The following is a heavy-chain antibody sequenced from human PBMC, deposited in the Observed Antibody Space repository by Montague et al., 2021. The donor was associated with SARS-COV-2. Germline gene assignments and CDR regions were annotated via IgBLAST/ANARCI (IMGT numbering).Heavy chain of an antibody. V-gene: IGHV4-39*01. CDR3: ARVFPRWLQFDPYFDY. CDR1: GGSISSSSYY. J-gene: IGHJ4*02. Sequence: SETLSLTCTVSGGSISSSSYYWGWIRQPPGKGLEWIGSIHYSGSTYYKPSLKSRVTISLDTSKNQFSLKLNSVTAADTAVYYCARVFPRWLQFDPYFDYWGQGTLVTVSS. D-gene: IGHD5-24*01. CDR2: IHYSGST.